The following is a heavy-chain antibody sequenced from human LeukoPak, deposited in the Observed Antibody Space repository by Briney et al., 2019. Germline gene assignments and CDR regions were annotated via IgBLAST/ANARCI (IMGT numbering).Heavy chain of an antibody. CDR1: GGSISSGSYY. Sequence: SETLSLTCTVSGGSISSGSYYWSWIRQPAGKGLEWIGRIYSSGSTNYNPSLKSRVTISVDTSKNQFSLKLSSVTAADTAVYYCARGGSGWNYYYYYMDVWGKGTTVTISS. CDR3: ARGGSGWNYYYYYMDV. D-gene: IGHD6-19*01. J-gene: IGHJ6*03. CDR2: IYSSGST. V-gene: IGHV4-61*02.